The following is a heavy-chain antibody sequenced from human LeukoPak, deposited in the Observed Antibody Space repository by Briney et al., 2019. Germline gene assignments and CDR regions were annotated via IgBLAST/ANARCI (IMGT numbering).Heavy chain of an antibody. V-gene: IGHV1-18*01. J-gene: IGHJ6*04. CDR3: ARALPRYCSSTSCYLDV. Sequence: GASVKVSCKASGYTFTSYGISWVRQAPGQGLEWMGWISAYNGNTNYAQKLQGRVTMTTDTSTSTAYMELRSLRSDDTAGYYCARALPRYCSSTSCYLDVWGKGTTVTVSS. D-gene: IGHD2-2*01. CDR1: GYTFTSYG. CDR2: ISAYNGNT.